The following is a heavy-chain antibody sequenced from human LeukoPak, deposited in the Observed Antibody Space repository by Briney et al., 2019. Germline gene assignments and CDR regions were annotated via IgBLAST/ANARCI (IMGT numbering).Heavy chain of an antibody. CDR3: AKEGIGVGSSSWLDY. CDR2: ISSSSSTI. Sequence: GGSLRLSCAASGFTFSSYSMNWVRQAPGKGLEWVSYISSSSSTIYYADSVKGRFTISRDNAKNSLYLQMNSLRAEDTAVYYCAKEGIGVGSSSWLDYWGQGTLVTVSS. CDR1: GFTFSSYS. J-gene: IGHJ4*02. V-gene: IGHV3-48*04. D-gene: IGHD6-13*01.